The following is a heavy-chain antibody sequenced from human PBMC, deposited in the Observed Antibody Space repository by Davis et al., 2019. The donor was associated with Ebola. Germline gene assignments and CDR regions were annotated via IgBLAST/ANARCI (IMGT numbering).Heavy chain of an antibody. J-gene: IGHJ6*04. D-gene: IGHD3-10*01. CDR1: GFTVSSNY. Sequence: GESLKISCAASGFTVSSNYMSWVRQAPGKGLEWVSVIYSGGSTYYADSVKGRFTISRDNPKNTLYLQMNSLRAEDTAVYYCARASVRGVISHGMDVWGKGTTVTVSS. CDR2: IYSGGST. CDR3: ARASVRGVISHGMDV. V-gene: IGHV3-53*01.